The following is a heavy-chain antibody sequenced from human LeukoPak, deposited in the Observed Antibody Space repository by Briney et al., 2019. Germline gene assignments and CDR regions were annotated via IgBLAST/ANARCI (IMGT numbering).Heavy chain of an antibody. CDR1: GGSISSYY. D-gene: IGHD1-1*01. J-gene: IGHJ4*02. Sequence: SETLSLTCTVSGGSISSYYWSWIRQPPGKGLEWIGYIYYSGSTNYNPSLKSRVTISVDTSKNQFSLKLSSVTAADTAVYYCARDRSWNDVGGFGYWGQGTLVTVSS. V-gene: IGHV4-59*01. CDR3: ARDRSWNDVGGFGY. CDR2: IYYSGST.